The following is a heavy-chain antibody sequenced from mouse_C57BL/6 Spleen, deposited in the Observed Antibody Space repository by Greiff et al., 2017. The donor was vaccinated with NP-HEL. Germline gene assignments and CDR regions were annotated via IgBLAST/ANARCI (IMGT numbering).Heavy chain of an antibody. Sequence: VQLVESGPELVKPGASVKISCKASGYSFTSYYIHWVKQRPGQGLEWIGWIYPGSGNTKYNEKFKGKATLTADTSSSTAYMQLSSLTSEDSAVYYCVEGNYFDYWGQGTTLTVSS. CDR3: VEGNYFDY. V-gene: IGHV1-66*01. J-gene: IGHJ2*01. CDR1: GYSFTSYY. CDR2: IYPGSGNT.